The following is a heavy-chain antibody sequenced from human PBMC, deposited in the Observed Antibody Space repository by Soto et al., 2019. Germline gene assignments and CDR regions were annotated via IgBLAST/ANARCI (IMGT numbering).Heavy chain of an antibody. D-gene: IGHD1-26*01. Sequence: GGSLRLSCAASGFTFSSYSMNWVRQAPGKGLEWVSYISSSSSTIYYADSVKGRFTISRDNAKNSLYLQMNSLRDEDTAVYYCARDWVGALATYGMDVWGQGTTVTVSS. CDR2: ISSSSSTI. V-gene: IGHV3-48*02. CDR3: ARDWVGALATYGMDV. CDR1: GFTFSSYS. J-gene: IGHJ6*02.